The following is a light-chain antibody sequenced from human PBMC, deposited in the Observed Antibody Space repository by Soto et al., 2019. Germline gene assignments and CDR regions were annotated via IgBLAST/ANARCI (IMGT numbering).Light chain of an antibody. J-gene: IGLJ2*01. V-gene: IGLV1-44*01. CDR3: AAWDDRLNGPT. CDR2: GSN. Sequence: QSVLTQPPSTSGTPGQRVTISCSGGSSNIGTYTVSWYQQFPATAPKLLIYGSNQRPSGVPDRFSGSKSGTSASLSIGGLQSEDEDDYYCAAWDDRLNGPTFGGGTKLTVL. CDR1: SSNIGTYT.